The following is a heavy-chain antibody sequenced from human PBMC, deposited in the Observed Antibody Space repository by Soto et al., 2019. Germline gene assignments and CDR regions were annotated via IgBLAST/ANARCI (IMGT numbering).Heavy chain of an antibody. CDR1: GFSFSSNS. V-gene: IGHV3-21*01. CDR2: ISSSSSYI. CDR3: ARAYYYDSSGYARNYYGMDV. J-gene: IGHJ6*02. D-gene: IGHD3-22*01. Sequence: GGSLRLSCAASGFSFSSNSMTWVRQAPGKGLEWVSSISSSSSYIYYADSVKGRFTISRDNAKNSLYLQMNSLRAEDTAVYYCARAYYYDSSGYARNYYGMDVWGQGTTVTVSS.